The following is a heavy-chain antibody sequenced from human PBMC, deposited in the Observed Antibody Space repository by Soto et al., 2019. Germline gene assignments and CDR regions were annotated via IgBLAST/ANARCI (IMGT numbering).Heavy chain of an antibody. CDR1: GGSISSYY. D-gene: IGHD1-26*01. CDR3: ARASPVGATQGFDY. V-gene: IGHV4-59*01. Sequence: PSETLSLTCTVSGGSISSYYWSWIRQPPGKGLEWIGYIYYSGSTNYNPSLKSRVTISVDTSKNQFSLKLSSVTAADTAVYYCARASPVGATQGFDYWGQGTLVTVSS. J-gene: IGHJ4*02. CDR2: IYYSGST.